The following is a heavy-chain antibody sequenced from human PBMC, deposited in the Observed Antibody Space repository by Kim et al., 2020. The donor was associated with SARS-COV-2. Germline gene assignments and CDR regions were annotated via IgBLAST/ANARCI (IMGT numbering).Heavy chain of an antibody. CDR2: IYYSGST. CDR3: ARLFDYDSSGYLLPDWFDP. CDR1: GGSISSYY. D-gene: IGHD3-22*01. Sequence: SETLSLTCTVSGGSISSYYWSWIRQPPWKGLEWIGYIYYSGSTNYNPSLKSRVTISVDTSKNQFSLKLSSVTAADTAVYYCARLFDYDSSGYLLPDWFDPWGQGTLVTVSS. V-gene: IGHV4-59*13. J-gene: IGHJ5*02.